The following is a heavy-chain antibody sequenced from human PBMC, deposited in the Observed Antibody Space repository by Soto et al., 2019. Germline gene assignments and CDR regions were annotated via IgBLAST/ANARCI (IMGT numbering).Heavy chain of an antibody. CDR2: IYYSGST. CDR3: ARTSGKAAGIIDY. J-gene: IGHJ4*02. V-gene: IGHV4-59*08. D-gene: IGHD6-13*01. CDR1: GGSISNYY. Sequence: SETLSLTCTVSGGSISNYYWSWIRQPPGKGLEWIGYIYYSGSTNYNPSLKSRVTISVDTSKNQFSLKLSSVTAAGTAVYYCARTSGKAAGIIDYWGQGTLVTVSS.